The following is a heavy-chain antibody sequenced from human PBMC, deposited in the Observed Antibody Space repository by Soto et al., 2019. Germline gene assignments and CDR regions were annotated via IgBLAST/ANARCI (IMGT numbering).Heavy chain of an antibody. CDR1: GGSISSYY. J-gene: IGHJ4*01. D-gene: IGHD5-12*01. Sequence: PSEALSLTCTVSGGSISSYYWSWIRQPPGKGLEWIGYIYYSGSTNYNPSLKSRVTISVDTSKNQFSLKLSSVTAADTAVYYCARHPTKTEYYFDYWGQGTLITVSS. CDR3: ARHPTKTEYYFDY. CDR2: IYYSGST. V-gene: IGHV4-59*08.